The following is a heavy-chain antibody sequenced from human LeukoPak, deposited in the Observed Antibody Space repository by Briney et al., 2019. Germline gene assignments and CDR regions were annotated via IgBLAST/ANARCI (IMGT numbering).Heavy chain of an antibody. CDR2: IGGSGGST. V-gene: IGHV3-23*01. CDR3: AGQLWSKSRADY. Sequence: PGGSLRLSCAASGFTFSSYAMSWVRQAPGKGLERVSAIGGSGGSTYYADSVKGRFTISRDNSKNTLYLQMNSLRAEDTAVYYCAGQLWSKSRADYWGQGTLVTVSS. D-gene: IGHD5-18*01. CDR1: GFTFSSYA. J-gene: IGHJ4*02.